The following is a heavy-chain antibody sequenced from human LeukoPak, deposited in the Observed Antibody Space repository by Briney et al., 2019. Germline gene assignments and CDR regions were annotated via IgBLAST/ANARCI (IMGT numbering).Heavy chain of an antibody. CDR2: ISWNSGSI. D-gene: IGHD3-10*01. V-gene: IGHV3-9*01. CDR3: AKDRGGGIMVRLRVPT. Sequence: PGGSLRLSCAASGFTFDDYAMHWVRQAPGKGLEWVSGISWNSGSIGYADSVKGRFTISRDNAKNSLYLQMNSLRAEDTAVYYCAKDRGGGIMVRLRVPTWGQGTLVTVSS. CDR1: GFTFDDYA. J-gene: IGHJ5*02.